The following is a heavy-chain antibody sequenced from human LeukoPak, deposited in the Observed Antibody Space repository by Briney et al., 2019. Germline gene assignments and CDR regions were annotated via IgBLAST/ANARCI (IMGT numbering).Heavy chain of an antibody. Sequence: SETLSLTCTVSGGSISSYYWSWIRQPPGKGLEWIGYIYYSGSTNSNPSLKSRVTISVDTSKNQFSLKLSSVTAADTAVYYCARNRKTTRRGGSYYYDSNGYYYFDYWGQGTLVTVSS. J-gene: IGHJ4*02. V-gene: IGHV4-59*01. CDR2: IYYSGST. CDR1: GGSISSYY. D-gene: IGHD3-22*01. CDR3: ARNRKTTRRGGSYYYDSNGYYYFDY.